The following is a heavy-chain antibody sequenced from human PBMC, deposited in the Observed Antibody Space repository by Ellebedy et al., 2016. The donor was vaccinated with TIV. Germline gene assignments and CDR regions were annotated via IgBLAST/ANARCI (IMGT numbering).Heavy chain of an antibody. Sequence: GGSLRLXXAASGFTFSSYSMNWVRQAPGKGLEWVSSISSSSSYIYYADSVKGRFTISRDNAKNSLYLQMNSLRAEDTAVYYCAVTGAYCGGDCNPDYWGQGTLVTVSS. CDR2: ISSSSSYI. J-gene: IGHJ4*02. CDR3: AVTGAYCGGDCNPDY. CDR1: GFTFSSYS. D-gene: IGHD2-21*01. V-gene: IGHV3-21*01.